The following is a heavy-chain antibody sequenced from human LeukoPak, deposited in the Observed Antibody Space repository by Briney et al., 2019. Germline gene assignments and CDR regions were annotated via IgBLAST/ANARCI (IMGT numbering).Heavy chain of an antibody. D-gene: IGHD3-10*01. Sequence: GGSLRLSCAASGFTFSSYSMNWVRQAPGKGLEWVSSISSSSYIYYADLVKGRFTISRDNAKNSLYPQMNSLRAEDTAVYYCARDSETVDVWGQGTTVTVSS. CDR3: ARDSETVDV. CDR2: ISSSSYI. V-gene: IGHV3-21*01. J-gene: IGHJ6*02. CDR1: GFTFSSYS.